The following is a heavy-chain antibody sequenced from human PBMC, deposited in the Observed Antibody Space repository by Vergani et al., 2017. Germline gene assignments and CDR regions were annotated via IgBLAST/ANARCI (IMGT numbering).Heavy chain of an antibody. CDR1: GGSLSSGSYY. CDR3: ARVARYSSGWYYFDY. V-gene: IGHV4-61*02. CDR2: IYTTGST. J-gene: IGHJ4*02. D-gene: IGHD6-19*01. Sequence: QVQLQESGPGLVKPSQTLSLTCTVSGGSLSSGSYYWSWIRQPAGKGLEWIGRIYTTGSTNHNPSLKSRVTMSVDTSKNQFSLKLSSVTAADTAVYYCARVARYSSGWYYFDYWGQGTLVTVSS.